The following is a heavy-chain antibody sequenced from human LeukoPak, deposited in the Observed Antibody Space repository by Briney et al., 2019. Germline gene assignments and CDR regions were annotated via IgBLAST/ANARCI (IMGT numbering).Heavy chain of an antibody. D-gene: IGHD3-10*01. J-gene: IGHJ4*02. CDR2: ISSSSSTI. Sequence: GGSLRLSCAASGFTFSSYSMNWVRQAPGKGLEWVSYISSSSSTIYYADSVKGRFTISRDNAKNSLYLQMNSLRAEDTAVYYCAREGSVGSFDYWGQGTLVTVSS. CDR3: AREGSVGSFDY. V-gene: IGHV3-48*04. CDR1: GFTFSSYS.